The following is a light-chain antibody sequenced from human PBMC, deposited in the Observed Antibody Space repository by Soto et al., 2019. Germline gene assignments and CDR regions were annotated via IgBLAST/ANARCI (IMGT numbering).Light chain of an antibody. V-gene: IGLV1-44*01. CDR2: VND. CDR1: TSNIGENT. CDR3: AAWDGSLSGHV. J-gene: IGLJ1*01. Sequence: QSVLTQPPSVSGTLGQGVTISCSGSTSNIGENTVGWFQQLPGTAPKALIYVNDKRPSGVPDRFSGSKSGTSAYLAISGLQSEDEADYYCAAWDGSLSGHVFGAGTKVTVL.